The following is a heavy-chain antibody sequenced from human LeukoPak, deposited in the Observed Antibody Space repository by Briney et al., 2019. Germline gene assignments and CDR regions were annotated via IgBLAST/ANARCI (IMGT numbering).Heavy chain of an antibody. V-gene: IGHV1-2*06. CDR2: INPNSGST. D-gene: IGHD3-10*01. CDR1: GYTFTGYY. CDR3: ARDFGYYGSGSYIH. J-gene: IGHJ4*02. Sequence: ASVKVSCKASGYTFTGYYMHWVRQAPGQGLEWMGRINPNSGSTNYAQKFQGRVTMTRDTSISTAYMELSRLRSDDKAVYYCARDFGYYGSGSYIHWGQGTLVTVSS.